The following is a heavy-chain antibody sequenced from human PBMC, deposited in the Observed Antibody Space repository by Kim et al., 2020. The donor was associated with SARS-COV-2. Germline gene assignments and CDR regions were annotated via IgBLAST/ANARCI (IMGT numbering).Heavy chain of an antibody. V-gene: IGHV3-7*01. CDR2: GQK. Sequence: GQKSYVESGKGRCTISRDNAKNSLYLQLNSLRAEDSAVYYCARPGIRSVDYWGQGTLVTVSS. J-gene: IGHJ4*02. CDR3: ARPGIRSVDY. D-gene: IGHD1-1*01.